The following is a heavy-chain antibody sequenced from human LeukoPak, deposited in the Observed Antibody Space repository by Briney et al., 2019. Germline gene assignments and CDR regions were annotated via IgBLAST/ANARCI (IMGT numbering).Heavy chain of an antibody. CDR1: GYTFTGYY. Sequence: ASVKVFCKASGYTFTGYYMHWVRQAPGQGLEWMGWINPNSGGTNYAQKFQGRATMTRDTSISTAYMELSRLRSDDTAVYYCARVLKMITFGGARGDAFDIWGQGTMVTVSS. CDR2: INPNSGGT. V-gene: IGHV1-2*02. CDR3: ARVLKMITFGGARGDAFDI. D-gene: IGHD3-16*01. J-gene: IGHJ3*02.